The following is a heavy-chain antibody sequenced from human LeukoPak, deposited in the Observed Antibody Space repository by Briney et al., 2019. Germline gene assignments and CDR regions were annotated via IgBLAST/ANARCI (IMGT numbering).Heavy chain of an antibody. D-gene: IGHD3-9*01. J-gene: IGHJ6*03. CDR3: ARGPQYYDILTDQAQKDAVDYYYYHMDV. CDR1: GGTFSSYA. Sequence: GSSVKVSCKASGGTFSSYAISWVRQAPGQGLEWMGRIIPIFGTANYAQKFQGRVTITTDESTSTAYMELSSLRSEDTAVYYCARGPQYYDILTDQAQKDAVDYYYYHMDVWGKGTTVTVSS. CDR2: IIPIFGTA. V-gene: IGHV1-69*05.